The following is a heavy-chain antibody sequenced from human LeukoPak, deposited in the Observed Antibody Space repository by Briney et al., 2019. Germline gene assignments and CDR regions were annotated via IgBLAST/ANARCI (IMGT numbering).Heavy chain of an antibody. V-gene: IGHV4-34*01. D-gene: IGHD2-2*01. J-gene: IGHJ5*02. CDR2: INHSGST. CDR3: ARVYCSSTSCYSWFDP. Sequence: SETLSLTCAVYGGSFRGYYWSWIRQPPGKGLEWIGEINHSGSTNYNPSLKSRVTISVDTSKNQFSLKLSSVTAAATAVYYCARVYCSSTSCYSWFDPWGQGTLVTVSS. CDR1: GGSFRGYY.